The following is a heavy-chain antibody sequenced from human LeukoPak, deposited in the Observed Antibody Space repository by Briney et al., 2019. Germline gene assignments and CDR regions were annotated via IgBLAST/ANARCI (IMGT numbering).Heavy chain of an antibody. V-gene: IGHV3-21*01. CDR1: GFTFNSYS. CDR2: ISSSSSYI. CDR3: ARDLGGSGSYYGDY. D-gene: IGHD3-10*01. J-gene: IGHJ4*02. Sequence: GGSLRLSCAASGFTFNSYSMNWVRQAPGKGLEWVSSISSSSSYIYYADSVKGRFTISRDNAKNSLYLQMNSLRAEDTAVYYCARDLGGSGSYYGDYWGQGTLVTVSS.